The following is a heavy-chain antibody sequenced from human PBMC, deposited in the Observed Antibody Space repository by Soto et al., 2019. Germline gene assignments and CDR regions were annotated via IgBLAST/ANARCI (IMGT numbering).Heavy chain of an antibody. V-gene: IGHV3-23*01. Sequence: GGSLRLSCAASGFTFSRYWMGWVRQAPGKGLEWVANMNQGGSGGSTYYADSVKGRFTISRDNSKNTPYLQMNSLRAEDTAVYYCAKGLLLWFGEFFYYYYGMDVWGQGTTVTVSS. CDR2: MNQGGSGGST. CDR3: AKGLLLWFGEFFYYYYGMDV. J-gene: IGHJ6*02. CDR1: GFTFSRYW. D-gene: IGHD3-10*01.